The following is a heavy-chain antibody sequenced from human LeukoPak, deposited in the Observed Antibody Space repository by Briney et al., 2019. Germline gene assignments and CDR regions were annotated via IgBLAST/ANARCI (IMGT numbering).Heavy chain of an antibody. V-gene: IGHV5-51*01. CDR2: IYPGDSDT. CDR3: ARQLLGGYNPGYFDF. J-gene: IGHJ4*02. Sequence: GESRKISCKVSGYSFTNYWIGWVRQMPGKGLEWMGIIYPGDSDTRYSPSFQGQVTISADKSIGTAYLQWSSLKASDTAMYYCARQLLGGYNPGYFDFWGQGTLVTVSS. D-gene: IGHD5-24*01. CDR1: GYSFTNYW.